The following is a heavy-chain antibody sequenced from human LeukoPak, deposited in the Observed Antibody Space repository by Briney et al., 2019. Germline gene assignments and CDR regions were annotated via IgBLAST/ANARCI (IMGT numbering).Heavy chain of an antibody. J-gene: IGHJ5*02. CDR3: ARVPLITMIVGNWFDP. CDR2: IKSKTDGGTT. CDR1: GFTFNNAW. Sequence: GGSLRLSCAVSGFTFNNAWMSWVRQAPGKGLEWVGRIKSKTDGGTTDYAAPVKGRFTISRDDSKNTLYLQMNSLRAEDTAVYYCARVPLITMIVGNWFDPWGQGTLVTVSS. V-gene: IGHV3-15*01. D-gene: IGHD3-22*01.